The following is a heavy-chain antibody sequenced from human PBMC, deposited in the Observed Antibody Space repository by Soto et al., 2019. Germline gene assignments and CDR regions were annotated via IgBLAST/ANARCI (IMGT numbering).Heavy chain of an antibody. D-gene: IGHD3-22*01. J-gene: IGHJ5*02. CDR1: GFTVSSNY. Sequence: EVQLVESGGGLVQPGGSLRLSCAASGFTVSSNYMSWVRQAPGKGLEWVSVIYSGGSTYYADSVKGRFTISRDNSKNTLYLQMNGLRAEDTAVYYCARDTPFYDSSASFAPWGQGTLVTVSS. CDR2: IYSGGST. CDR3: ARDTPFYDSSASFAP. V-gene: IGHV3-66*01.